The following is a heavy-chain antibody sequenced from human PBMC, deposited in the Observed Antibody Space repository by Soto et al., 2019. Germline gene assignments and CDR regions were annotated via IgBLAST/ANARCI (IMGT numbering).Heavy chain of an antibody. CDR1: GGSISSYY. CDR2: IYYSGST. Sequence: TSETLSLTCTVSGGSISSYYWSWIRQPPGKGLEWIGYIYYSGSTNYNPSLKSRVTISVDTSKNQFSLKLSSVTAADTAVYYCASSYDSSGYNWFDPWGQGTLVTVSS. V-gene: IGHV4-59*01. CDR3: ASSYDSSGYNWFDP. D-gene: IGHD3-22*01. J-gene: IGHJ5*02.